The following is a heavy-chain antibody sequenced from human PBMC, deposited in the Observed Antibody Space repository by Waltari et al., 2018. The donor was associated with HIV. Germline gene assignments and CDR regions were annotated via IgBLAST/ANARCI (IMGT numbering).Heavy chain of an antibody. Sequence: EVQLVESGGGLVKPGGSLRLACAAAGFTFSSYSMQWVRQAPGKGLEWVSFISSSSSYKYYADSVKGRFTISRDNAKNSLYLQMNSLRAEDTAVYYCARVATMIVVVTNPYYFDYWGQGTLVTVSS. CDR2: ISSSSSYK. J-gene: IGHJ4*02. V-gene: IGHV3-21*01. CDR1: GFTFSSYS. CDR3: ARVATMIVVVTNPYYFDY. D-gene: IGHD3-22*01.